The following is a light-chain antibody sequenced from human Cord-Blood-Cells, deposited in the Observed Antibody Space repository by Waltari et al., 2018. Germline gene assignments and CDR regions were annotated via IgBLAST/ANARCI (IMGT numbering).Light chain of an antibody. CDR3: QVGDSSSDHVV. CDR1: NIGSKS. CDR2: DDR. J-gene: IGLJ2*01. Sequence: SYVLTQPPSVSVAPGKTARITCGGNNIGSKSVHWYQQKPGQAPVLVVYDDRDRHSGVPERFSCSSSGNAATLTIGRVEAGDEADYYCQVGDSSSDHVVFGGGTKLTVL. V-gene: IGLV3-21*03.